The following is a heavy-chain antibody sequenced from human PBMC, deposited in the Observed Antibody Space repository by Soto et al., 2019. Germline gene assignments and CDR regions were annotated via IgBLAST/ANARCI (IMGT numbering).Heavy chain of an antibody. Sequence: EVQLVESGGGLVKPGGSLRLSCAASGFTFSSYSMNWVRQAPGKGLEWVSSISSSSSYIYYADSVKGRFTISRDNAKNALYLQMNSLRAEDTAVYYCAVRQYSSSSLYYYGMDVWGQGTTVTVSS. V-gene: IGHV3-21*01. CDR1: GFTFSSYS. CDR2: ISSSSSYI. J-gene: IGHJ6*02. CDR3: AVRQYSSSSLYYYGMDV. D-gene: IGHD6-6*01.